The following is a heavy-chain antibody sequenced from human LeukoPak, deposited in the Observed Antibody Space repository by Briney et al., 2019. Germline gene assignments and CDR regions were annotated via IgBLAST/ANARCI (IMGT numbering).Heavy chain of an antibody. CDR1: GFPFSSYG. V-gene: IGHV3-30*02. CDR3: ASGGPTRRTLDY. J-gene: IGHJ4*02. Sequence: PGGSLRLSCAASGFPFSSYGMYWVRQTPDKGLQWVAYLRKDATYSNYAGSVRGRFTISRDNSKNTLDLQMSSLRVEDTAVYYCASGGPTRRTLDYWGQGTLVTVSS. D-gene: IGHD1-26*01. CDR2: LRKDATYS.